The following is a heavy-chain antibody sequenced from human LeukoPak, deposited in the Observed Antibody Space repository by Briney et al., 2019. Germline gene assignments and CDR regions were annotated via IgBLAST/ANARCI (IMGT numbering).Heavy chain of an antibody. Sequence: GGSLRLSCAASGFTFSSYAMSWVRQAPGKGLEWVSAISGSGGSTYYADSVKGRFTISRDNSKSTLYLQMNSLTTEDTAVYYCVKEFGPANYYWGQGTLVIVSS. J-gene: IGHJ4*02. CDR3: VKEFGPANYY. D-gene: IGHD1-1*01. CDR1: GFTFSSYA. CDR2: ISGSGGST. V-gene: IGHV3-23*01.